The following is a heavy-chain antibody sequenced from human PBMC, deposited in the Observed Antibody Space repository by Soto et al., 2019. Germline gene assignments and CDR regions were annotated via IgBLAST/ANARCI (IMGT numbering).Heavy chain of an antibody. CDR3: ARVGHITNYGMAV. V-gene: IGHV1-69*01. D-gene: IGHD1-26*01. Sequence: QVQLVQSGAEVKKPGSSVKVSCGASGGTFCSYPINWVRQAPGQGLEWMGGIIPFFGTSNYAQKFQGRVTITADESTSTAYMELRSLRSEDTAVYYCARVGHITNYGMAVWGQGTTVTVSS. CDR2: IIPFFGTS. CDR1: GGTFCSYP. J-gene: IGHJ6*02.